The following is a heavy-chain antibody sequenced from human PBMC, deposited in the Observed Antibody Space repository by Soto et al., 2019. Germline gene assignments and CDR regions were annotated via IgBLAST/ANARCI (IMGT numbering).Heavy chain of an antibody. Sequence: GGSLRLSCAASGFTFSSYSMNWVRQAPGKGLEWVSYISSSSSTIYYADSVKGRFTISRDNAKNSLFLQMNSLRAEDTAVYYCARDESVTIFGVVPGVSGRPRFDSYYYYMDVWGKGTTVTVSS. J-gene: IGHJ6*03. CDR2: ISSSSSTI. D-gene: IGHD3-3*01. V-gene: IGHV3-48*01. CDR3: ARDESVTIFGVVPGVSGRPRFDSYYYYMDV. CDR1: GFTFSSYS.